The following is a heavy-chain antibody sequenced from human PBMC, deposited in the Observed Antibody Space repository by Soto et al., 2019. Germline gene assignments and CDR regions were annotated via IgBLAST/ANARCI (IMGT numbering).Heavy chain of an antibody. CDR3: ARGNSYGSFWYFDL. CDR1: GFSFSTYG. Sequence: QLQLVQSGAEVKTPGASVRVSCKAAGFSFSTYGITWVRQAPGQGLEWMGWITASNGNTRYGQSLQGRLTMATDTSTNTAYMNLWRLSSDDTAMYYCARGNSYGSFWYFDLWGRGTLITVSS. CDR2: ITASNGNT. D-gene: IGHD5-18*01. J-gene: IGHJ2*01. V-gene: IGHV1-18*04.